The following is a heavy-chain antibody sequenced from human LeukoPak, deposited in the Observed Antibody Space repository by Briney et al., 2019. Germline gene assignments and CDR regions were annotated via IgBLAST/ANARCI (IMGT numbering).Heavy chain of an antibody. CDR1: GGSFSGYY. CDR2: ISHSGSS. Sequence: SETLSLTCAVYGGSFSGYYWSWIRQPPGKGLEWIGEISHSGSSSYNPSLKSRVNISVDTSKNLFALKLSSVTAADTAVYYCARGGGNKREGMRAVYWDFDLWGRGTLVTVSS. CDR3: ARGGGNKREGMRAVYWDFDL. D-gene: IGHD6-13*01. J-gene: IGHJ2*01. V-gene: IGHV4-34*01.